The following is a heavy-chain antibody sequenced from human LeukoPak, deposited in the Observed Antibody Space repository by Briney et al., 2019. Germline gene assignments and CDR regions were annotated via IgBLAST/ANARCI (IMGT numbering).Heavy chain of an antibody. CDR2: INIGSGDT. CDR1: GYTFTGHY. V-gene: IGHV1-2*02. Sequence: ASVKVSCKASGYTFTGHYLHWVRQAPGQGLEWMGWINIGSGDTNYAQKFQGRVTMTRDTSTTTAYLEVTRLTSDDTAVYYCAKDRSTYYDSCLDYWGQGTLVTVSS. D-gene: IGHD3-22*01. CDR3: AKDRSTYYDSCLDY. J-gene: IGHJ4*02.